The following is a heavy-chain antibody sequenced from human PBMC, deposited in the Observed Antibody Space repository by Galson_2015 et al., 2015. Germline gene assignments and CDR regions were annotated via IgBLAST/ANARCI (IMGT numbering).Heavy chain of an antibody. CDR2: INAYNGNT. Sequence: SVKVSCKASGYTFTSYVISWVRQAPGQGLEWMGWINAYNGNTNYAQNLQGGVTMTTDTSTSTAYMELRSLKSDDTGVFYCARGDRCSSTSCYYPPDGAFDIWGQGTVVTVSS. V-gene: IGHV1-18*01. CDR1: GYTFTSYV. J-gene: IGHJ3*02. D-gene: IGHD2-2*01. CDR3: ARGDRCSSTSCYYPPDGAFDI.